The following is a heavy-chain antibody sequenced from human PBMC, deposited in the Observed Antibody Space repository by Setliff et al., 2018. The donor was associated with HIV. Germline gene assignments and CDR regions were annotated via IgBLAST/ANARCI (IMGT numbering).Heavy chain of an antibody. V-gene: IGHV4-34*01. CDR2: INHSGIT. J-gene: IGHJ3*02. D-gene: IGHD3-22*01. Sequence: SETLSLTCAVYGGSFSGYYWSWIRQPPGKGLEWIGEINHSGITDYNPSLKSRVTISVDTSKNQFSLKLSSVAAADTAVYYCARGLTVHDNFDIWGQGTMVTVSS. CDR1: GGSFSGYY. CDR3: ARGLTVHDNFDI.